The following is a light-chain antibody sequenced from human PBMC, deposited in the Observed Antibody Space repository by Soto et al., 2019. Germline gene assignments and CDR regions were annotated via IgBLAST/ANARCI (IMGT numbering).Light chain of an antibody. V-gene: IGKV1-33*01. CDR1: QSISSW. CDR3: QHYDNLPF. J-gene: IGKJ3*01. Sequence: DIQMTQSPSTLSASVGDRVTITCRASQSISSWLAWYQQKPGKAPKLLIYDASNLETGVPSRFSGSGSVTHFTFTISSLQPEDIATYYCQHYDNLPFFGPGTKVDI. CDR2: DAS.